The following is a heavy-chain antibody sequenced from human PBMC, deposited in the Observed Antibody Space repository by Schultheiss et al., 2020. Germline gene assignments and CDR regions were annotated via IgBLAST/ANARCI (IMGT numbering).Heavy chain of an antibody. CDR1: GGSISSGSYY. D-gene: IGHD5-24*01. CDR3: ARDGDV. CDR2: INHSGST. J-gene: IGHJ6*02. V-gene: IGHV4-61*10. Sequence: SETLSLTCTVSGGSISSGSYYWSWIRQPAGKGLEWIGEINHSGSTNYNPSLKSRVTISVDTSKNQFSLKLSSVTAADTAVYYCARDGDVWGQGTTVTVSS.